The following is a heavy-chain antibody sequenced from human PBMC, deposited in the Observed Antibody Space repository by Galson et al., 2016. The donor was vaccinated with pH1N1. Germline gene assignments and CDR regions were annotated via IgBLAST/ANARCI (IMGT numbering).Heavy chain of an antibody. D-gene: IGHD1-14*01. Sequence: SLRLSCAASGFIFNRHGMNWVRQAPGKGLEWVSGVSPRGDITYYADSVKGRFTISRDNSNNTLYLQMNNLRVDDTAVYYCAKAGSGQLRMAFHLWGQGTTVIVSS. V-gene: IGHV3-23*01. J-gene: IGHJ3*01. CDR2: VSPRGDIT. CDR1: GFIFNRHG. CDR3: AKAGSGQLRMAFHL.